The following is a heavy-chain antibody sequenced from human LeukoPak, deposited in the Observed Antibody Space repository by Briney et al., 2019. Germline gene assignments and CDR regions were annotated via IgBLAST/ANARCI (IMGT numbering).Heavy chain of an antibody. D-gene: IGHD1-1*01. CDR2: IYYSGST. CDR3: AARAGTTGTTNFDY. CDR1: GGSISSGDYY. Sequence: SETLSLTCTVSGGSISSGDYYWSWLRQPPGKGLEWIGYIYYSGSTYYNPSLKSRVTISVDTSKNQFSLKLSSVTASDTAVYYCAARAGTTGTTNFDYWGQGTLVTVSS. V-gene: IGHV4-30-4*01. J-gene: IGHJ4*02.